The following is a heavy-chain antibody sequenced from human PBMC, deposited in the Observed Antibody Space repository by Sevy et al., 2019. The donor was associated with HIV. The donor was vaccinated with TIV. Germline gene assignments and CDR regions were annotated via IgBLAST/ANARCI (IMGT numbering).Heavy chain of an antibody. D-gene: IGHD2-15*01. V-gene: IGHV1-2*06. CDR2: INPNSGGT. CDR1: GYTFTGYY. Sequence: ASVKVSCKASGYTFTGYYMHWVRQAPGQGLEWMGRINPNSGGTNYAQKFQGRVTMTRDTSISTAYMELSRLRSDDTAVYYCVREKRSSIAGYYYYGMDVWGQGTTVTVSS. J-gene: IGHJ6*02. CDR3: VREKRSSIAGYYYYGMDV.